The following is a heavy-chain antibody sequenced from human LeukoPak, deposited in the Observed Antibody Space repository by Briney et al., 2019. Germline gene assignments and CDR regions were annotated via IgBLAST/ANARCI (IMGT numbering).Heavy chain of an antibody. J-gene: IGHJ3*02. Sequence: SETLSLTCTVSSGSISTSNYYWGWVRQPPGKALEWIGNIFYSGSTYYSPSLKSRVTISLDTSRNQFSLKLNSVTAADTAVYYCAKSNGYGLIDIWGKGTMVTVSS. CDR3: AKSNGYGLIDI. CDR1: SGSISTSNYY. V-gene: IGHV4-39*07. D-gene: IGHD3-22*01. CDR2: IFYSGST.